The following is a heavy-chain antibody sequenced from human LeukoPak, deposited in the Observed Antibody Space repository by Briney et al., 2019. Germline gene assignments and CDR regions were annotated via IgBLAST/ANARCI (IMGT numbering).Heavy chain of an antibody. D-gene: IGHD1-26*01. Sequence: GGSLRLSCAASGFTFSSYTMSWVRQAPGKGLEWVSTITTSDGNTYYADSVKGRFTVSRDNSKNTLYLQVNSLRAEDTAVYYCAREVVVVGAAGGGFDCWGQGTLVTVSS. CDR2: ITTSDGNT. CDR3: AREVVVVGAAGGGFDC. J-gene: IGHJ4*02. CDR1: GFTFSSYT. V-gene: IGHV3-23*01.